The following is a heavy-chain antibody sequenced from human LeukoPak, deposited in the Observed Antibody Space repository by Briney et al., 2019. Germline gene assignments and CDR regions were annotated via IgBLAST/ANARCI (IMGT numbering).Heavy chain of an antibody. CDR2: IYSTGRS. J-gene: IGHJ4*02. CDR1: GGSTSNYF. V-gene: IGHV4-4*07. D-gene: IGHD2-15*01. CDR3: ARVGYSSGSAIDY. Sequence: SETLSLTCTVSGGSTSNYFWSWVRQPAGKGLEWIGRIYSTGRSDYNPSLKSRITMSVDTSKNQFSLKLSSVTAADTAVYYCARVGYSSGSAIDYWGQGTLVTVSS.